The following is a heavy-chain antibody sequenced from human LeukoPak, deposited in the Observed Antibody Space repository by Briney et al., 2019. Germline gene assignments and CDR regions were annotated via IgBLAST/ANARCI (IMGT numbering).Heavy chain of an antibody. V-gene: IGHV1-2*02. Sequence: ASVKVSCKASGYTFTGYYMHWMRQAPGQGLEWMGWINPNSGGTNYAQKFQGRVTMTRDTSISTAYMELSRLRSDDTAVYYCATDSSGYYYVAVYWGQGTLVTVSS. CDR3: ATDSSGYYYVAVY. CDR1: GYTFTGYY. D-gene: IGHD3-22*01. J-gene: IGHJ4*02. CDR2: INPNSGGT.